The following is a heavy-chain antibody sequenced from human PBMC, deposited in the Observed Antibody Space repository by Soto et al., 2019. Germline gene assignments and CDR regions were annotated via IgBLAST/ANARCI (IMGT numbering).Heavy chain of an antibody. CDR2: IYYSGNT. CDR1: GGSMSNYY. CDR3: ARVGYSSSWFWYFDL. J-gene: IGHJ2*01. Sequence: QVHLLESGPGLLKSSETLSLTCIVSGGSMSNYYWSWIRQPPGKGLEWIGYIYYSGNTKYNPSLKSRVTISKDTSKNQFSLKLSSVTAPDTAVYYCARVGYSSSWFWYFDLWGRGTLVTVSS. V-gene: IGHV4-59*01. D-gene: IGHD6-13*01.